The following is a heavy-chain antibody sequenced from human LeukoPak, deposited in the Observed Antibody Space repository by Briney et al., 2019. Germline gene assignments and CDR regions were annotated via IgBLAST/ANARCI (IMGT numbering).Heavy chain of an antibody. Sequence: GSLRLSCAASGFTFSSYGMTWVRQAPGKGLEWIGSIYHSGSTYYNPSLKSRVTISVDTSKNQFSLKLSSVTAADTAVYYCARVSGIAVAGTHSGFDYWGQGTLVTVSS. CDR2: IYHSGST. V-gene: IGHV4-38-2*01. CDR3: ARVSGIAVAGTHSGFDY. CDR1: GFTFSSYG. D-gene: IGHD6-19*01. J-gene: IGHJ4*02.